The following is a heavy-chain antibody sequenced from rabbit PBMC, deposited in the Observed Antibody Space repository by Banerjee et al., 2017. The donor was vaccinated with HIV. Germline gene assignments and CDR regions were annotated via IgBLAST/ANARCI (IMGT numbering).Heavy chain of an antibody. CDR2: IYAGISGST. CDR3: ARDGDYDAAAYDRLDL. Sequence: QSLEESGGDLVKPGASLTLTCTASGFSFSSGYDMCWVRQAPGKGLEWIACIYAGISGSTYYASWAKGRFTISKTSSTTVTLQMTSLTAADTATYFCARDGDYDAAAYDRLDLWGPGTLVTVS. CDR1: GFSFSSGYD. D-gene: IGHD2-1*01. J-gene: IGHJ3*01. V-gene: IGHV1S40*01.